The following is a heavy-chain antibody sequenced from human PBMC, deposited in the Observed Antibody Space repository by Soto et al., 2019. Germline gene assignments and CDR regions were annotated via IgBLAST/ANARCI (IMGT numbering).Heavy chain of an antibody. Sequence: QITLKESGPTLVKPTQTLTLTCTFSGFSLSTSKVGVGWIRQPPGRALEWLALIYWDDDKRYSPSLNNRLTITKDTPKNQVVLTMTNMDPVDTATYYCAHTYPPAFDMWGQGTMVTVSS. D-gene: IGHD3-16*01. V-gene: IGHV2-5*02. CDR2: IYWDDDK. J-gene: IGHJ3*02. CDR3: AHTYPPAFDM. CDR1: GFSLSTSKVG.